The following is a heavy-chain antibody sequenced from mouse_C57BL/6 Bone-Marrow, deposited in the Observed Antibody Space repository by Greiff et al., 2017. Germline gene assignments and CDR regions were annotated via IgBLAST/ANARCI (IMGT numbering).Heavy chain of an antibody. CDR2: IRNKANGYTT. Sequence: EVKLMESGGGLVQPGGSLSLSCAASGFTFTDYYMSWVRQPPGKALEWLGFIRNKANGYTTEYSGSVKGRFTISRDNSQSILYLLMNALIAEDSATRYCAGYLDYAMDDWGQGTSVTVSS. CDR1: GFTFTDYY. V-gene: IGHV7-3*01. CDR3: AGYLDYAMDD. J-gene: IGHJ4*01.